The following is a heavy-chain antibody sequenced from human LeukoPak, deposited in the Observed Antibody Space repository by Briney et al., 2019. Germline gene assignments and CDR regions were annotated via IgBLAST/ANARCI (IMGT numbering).Heavy chain of an antibody. D-gene: IGHD6-6*01. CDR1: GYSFTSYN. J-gene: IGHJ4*02. V-gene: IGHV1-2*06. CDR2: INPNSGGT. Sequence: ASVKVSCKTSGYSFTSYNLHWVRQAPGQRLEWLGRINPNSGGTNYAQKFQGRVTMTRDTSISTAYMELRRLRYDDTAVYYCARAPVIIAARPLDYWGQGTLVTVSS. CDR3: ARAPVIIAARPLDY.